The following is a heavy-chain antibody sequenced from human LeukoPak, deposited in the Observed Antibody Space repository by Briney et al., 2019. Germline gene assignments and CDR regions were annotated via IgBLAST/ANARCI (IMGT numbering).Heavy chain of an antibody. Sequence: GGSLRLSCAASGFTFSSYWMTWVRQAPGEGVGWVANINQDGSEKYYVDSVKGRFTISRDNAKNSLYLQMNSLRAEDTAVYYCARDGLPAAGDYWGQGTLVTVSS. CDR1: GFTFSSYW. J-gene: IGHJ4*02. CDR3: ARDGLPAAGDY. D-gene: IGHD6-13*01. CDR2: INQDGSEK. V-gene: IGHV3-7*01.